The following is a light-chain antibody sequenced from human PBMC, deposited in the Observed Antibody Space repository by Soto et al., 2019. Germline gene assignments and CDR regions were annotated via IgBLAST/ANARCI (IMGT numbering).Light chain of an antibody. Sequence: QSVLAQPPSASGTPGQRVTISCSGSSSNIGTNYVDWYQQLPGTAPKLLIYRNDQRPSGVPDRISGSKSGTSASLDISGLRFEDEAEYYCAAWDDSLSGSYVFGTGTKATVL. CDR3: AAWDDSLSGSYV. V-gene: IGLV1-47*01. CDR1: SSNIGTNY. CDR2: RND. J-gene: IGLJ1*01.